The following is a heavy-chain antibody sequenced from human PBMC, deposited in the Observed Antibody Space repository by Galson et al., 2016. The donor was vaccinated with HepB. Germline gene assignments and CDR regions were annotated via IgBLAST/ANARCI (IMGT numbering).Heavy chain of an antibody. V-gene: IGHV3-74*01. Sequence: SLRLSCAVSGFIFRNHQMHWIRQVPGKGLMWVARIEGDGTSPIYAPSVKGRFSISSDSAENPVYLQMNRLRAEDTALYYCARDLSGPDHWGQGTQVTVSP. CDR2: IEGDGTSP. J-gene: IGHJ4*02. CDR3: ARDLSGPDH. CDR1: GFIFRNHQ.